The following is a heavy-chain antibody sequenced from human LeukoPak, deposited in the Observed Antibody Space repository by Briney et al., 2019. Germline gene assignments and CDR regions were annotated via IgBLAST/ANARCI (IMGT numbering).Heavy chain of an antibody. J-gene: IGHJ3*02. V-gene: IGHV4-61*02. Sequence: PSETLSLTCTVSGGSISSGSYYWSWIRQPAGKGLEWIGRIYTSGSTNYNPSLKSRVTISVDTSKNQFSLKLSSVTAADTAVYYCARVPRITIFGVVTAGSYDAFDIWGQGTMVTVSS. D-gene: IGHD3-3*01. CDR1: GGSISSGSYY. CDR2: IYTSGST. CDR3: ARVPRITIFGVVTAGSYDAFDI.